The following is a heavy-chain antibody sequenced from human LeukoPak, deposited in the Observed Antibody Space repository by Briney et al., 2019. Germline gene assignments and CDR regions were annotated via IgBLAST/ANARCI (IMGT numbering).Heavy chain of an antibody. CDR3: TRLWVDTAMSGIDY. CDR2: IRSKAYGGTT. Sequence: GGSLRLSCTASGFTFGDYAMSWVRQAPGKGLEWVGFIRSKAYGGTTAYAASVKGRFTISRDDSKSIAYLQMNSLKTEDTAVYYCTRLWVDTAMSGIDYWGQGTLVTVSS. V-gene: IGHV3-49*04. J-gene: IGHJ4*02. D-gene: IGHD5-18*01. CDR1: GFTFGDYA.